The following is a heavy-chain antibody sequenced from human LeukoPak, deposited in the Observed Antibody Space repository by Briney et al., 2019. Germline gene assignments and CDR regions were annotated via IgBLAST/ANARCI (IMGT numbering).Heavy chain of an antibody. CDR2: ISGSGDST. J-gene: IGHJ4*02. Sequence: GGSLRLSCAASGFTFTNYAMSWVRQAPGKGLEWVSTISGSGDSTYYADSVMGRFTISRDNSKNTQYLQMNSLRVEDTAVYYCAKDHEYVWGSHRYGLDYWGQGTLVTVSS. CDR3: AKDHEYVWGSHRYGLDY. V-gene: IGHV3-23*01. CDR1: GFTFTNYA. D-gene: IGHD3-16*02.